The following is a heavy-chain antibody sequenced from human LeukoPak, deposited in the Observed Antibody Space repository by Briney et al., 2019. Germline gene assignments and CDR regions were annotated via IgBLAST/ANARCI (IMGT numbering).Heavy chain of an antibody. V-gene: IGHV3-30*02. J-gene: IGHJ6*03. CDR2: IWYGGSNK. CDR1: GFNFSSYG. Sequence: GGSLRLSCAASGFNFSSYGMHWVRRAPGKGLEWVAVIWYGGSNKYYADSVKGRFTISRDNSKNTLYLQMNSLRAEDTAVYYCAKEEVEQQLVRYYYYYYMDVWGKGTTVTVSS. D-gene: IGHD6-13*01. CDR3: AKEEVEQQLVRYYYYYYMDV.